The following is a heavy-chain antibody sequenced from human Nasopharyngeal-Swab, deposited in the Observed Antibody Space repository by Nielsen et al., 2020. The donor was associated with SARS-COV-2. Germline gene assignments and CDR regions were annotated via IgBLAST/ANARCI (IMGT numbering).Heavy chain of an antibody. CDR2: IFSNDEK. CDR3: ARIKRYSSSSGADYYYGMDV. J-gene: IGHJ6*02. D-gene: IGHD6-6*01. Sequence: RQAPGKALEWLAHIFSNDEKSYSTSLKSRLTISKDTSKSQEVLTMTNMDPVDTATYYCARIKRYSSSSGADYYYGMDVWGQGTTVTVSS. V-gene: IGHV2-26*01.